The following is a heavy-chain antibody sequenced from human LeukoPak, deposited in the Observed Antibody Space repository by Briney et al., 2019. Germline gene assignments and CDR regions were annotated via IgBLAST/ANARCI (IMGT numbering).Heavy chain of an antibody. CDR1: GFTFSSYA. D-gene: IGHD6-13*01. J-gene: IGHJ4*02. CDR2: ISGRDGRT. CDR3: STSPSFGSSWYQFNY. Sequence: GGSLRLSCAASGFTFSSYAMSWVRQAPGRGLEWVSAISGRDGRTYYTDSVKGRFTISRDNSRDTLYLQMNSLRAEDTAVYYCSTSPSFGSSWYQFNYWGLGTLVTVSS. V-gene: IGHV3-23*01.